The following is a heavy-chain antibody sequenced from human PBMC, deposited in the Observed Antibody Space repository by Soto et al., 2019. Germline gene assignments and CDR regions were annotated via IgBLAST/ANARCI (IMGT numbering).Heavy chain of an antibody. Sequence: ASVKVSCKASGGTFSSYAISWVRQAPGQGLEWMGGIIPIFGTANYAQKFQGRVTITADKSTSTAYMELSSLRSEDTAVYYCAREGGKIGASYYYYGMAVWGQGTTVTVSS. CDR2: IIPIFGTA. V-gene: IGHV1-69*06. D-gene: IGHD3-16*01. J-gene: IGHJ6*02. CDR1: GGTFSSYA. CDR3: AREGGKIGASYYYYGMAV.